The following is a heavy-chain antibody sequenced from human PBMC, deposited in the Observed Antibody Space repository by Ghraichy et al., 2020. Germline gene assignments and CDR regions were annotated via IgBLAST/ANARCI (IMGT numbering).Heavy chain of an antibody. V-gene: IGHV3-48*01. J-gene: IGHJ4*02. D-gene: IGHD2-8*01. Sequence: GGSLRLSCAASGFTFSSYSMNWVRQAPGKGLEWVSYISSSSSTIYYADSVKGRFTISRDNAKNSLYLQMNSLRAEDTAVYYCAVPQYCTNGVCYPSARFDYWGQGTLVTVSS. CDR2: ISSSSSTI. CDR3: AVPQYCTNGVCYPSARFDY. CDR1: GFTFSSYS.